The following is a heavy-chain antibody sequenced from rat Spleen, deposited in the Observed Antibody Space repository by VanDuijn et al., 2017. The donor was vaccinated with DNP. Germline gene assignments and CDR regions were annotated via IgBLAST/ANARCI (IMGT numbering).Heavy chain of an antibody. CDR1: GFTFNNYD. J-gene: IGHJ3*01. V-gene: IGHV5-25*01. CDR3: ARHGVFYGLTFAY. CDR2: ITPSGSSA. D-gene: IGHD1-6*01. Sequence: EVQLVESGGGLVQPGRSLKLSCVASGFTFNNYDMAWVRQAPAKGLEWVTTITPSGSSALYRDSVKGRFTVSRDNANSSLSRKMDNLMSEDTATYYCARHGVFYGLTFAYWGQGTLVTVSS.